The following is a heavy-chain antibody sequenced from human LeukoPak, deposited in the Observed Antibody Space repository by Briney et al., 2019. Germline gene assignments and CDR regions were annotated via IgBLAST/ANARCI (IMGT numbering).Heavy chain of an antibody. CDR1: GYTFTDYY. V-gene: IGHV1-2*02. J-gene: IGHJ5*01. CDR3: ARQNTGQLDS. Sequence: GASVKVSCKASGYTFTDYYMHWVRQAPGQGLEWMGWINAKSGDTKYAQKFQARVTMTRDTSITTTYMEVSRLSSDDTAAYYCARQNTGQLDSWGQGTLVTVSS. CDR2: INAKSGDT. D-gene: IGHD2-8*02.